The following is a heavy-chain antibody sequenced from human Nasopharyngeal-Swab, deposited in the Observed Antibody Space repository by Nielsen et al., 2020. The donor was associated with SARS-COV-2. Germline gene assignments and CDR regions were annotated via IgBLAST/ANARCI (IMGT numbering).Heavy chain of an antibody. V-gene: IGHV3-49*02. CDR3: TSPGYCSSTSCYPDNWFDP. Sequence: WIRQPPGKGLEWVGFIRSKAYGGTTEHAASVKGRFTISRDDSKSIAYLQMNSLQTEETAGDYCTSPGYCSSTSCYPDNWFDPWGQGTLVTVSS. D-gene: IGHD2-2*03. CDR2: IRSKAYGGTT. J-gene: IGHJ5*02.